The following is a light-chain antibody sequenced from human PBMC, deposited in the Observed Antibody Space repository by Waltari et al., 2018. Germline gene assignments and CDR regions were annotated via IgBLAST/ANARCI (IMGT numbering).Light chain of an antibody. CDR1: HSIGSN. Sequence: IALPQSPDFQSVTPKQKVTITCRASHSIGSNLHWYQQKPDQSPKLLIKYASQSISGVPSRFSGSGSGTDFTLTIDSLETEDAAAYYCHQTSSFTRTFGQGTRLEIK. CDR2: YAS. J-gene: IGKJ5*01. V-gene: IGKV6D-21*02. CDR3: HQTSSFTRT.